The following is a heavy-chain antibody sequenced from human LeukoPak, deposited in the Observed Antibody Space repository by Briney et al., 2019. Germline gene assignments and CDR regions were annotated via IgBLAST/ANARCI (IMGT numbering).Heavy chain of an antibody. J-gene: IGHJ4*02. CDR3: AREGVMTTVTTGPFDY. CDR1: GGTFSSYV. V-gene: IGHV1-69*13. D-gene: IGHD4-17*01. Sequence: GASVKVSCKASGGTFSSYVISWVRQAPGQGLEWMGGIIPIFGTANYAQKFQGRVTITADESTSTAYMELSSLRSEDTAVYYCAREGVMTTVTTGPFDYWGQGTLVTVSS. CDR2: IIPIFGTA.